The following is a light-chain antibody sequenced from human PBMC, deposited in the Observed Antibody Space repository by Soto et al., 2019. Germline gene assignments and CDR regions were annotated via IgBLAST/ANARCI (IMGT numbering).Light chain of an antibody. CDR3: QQYGGSPPT. V-gene: IGKV3-20*01. CDR2: GAS. Sequence: EIVLTQSPGTLSLSPGESAALFCRASQSISNNFLAWYQRKPGQAPRLLIYGASYRATDIPYSFSGSGSGTDFTLTITRLEPDDFAVYYCQQYGGSPPTFGQGTTVEVK. CDR1: QSISNNF. J-gene: IGKJ1*01.